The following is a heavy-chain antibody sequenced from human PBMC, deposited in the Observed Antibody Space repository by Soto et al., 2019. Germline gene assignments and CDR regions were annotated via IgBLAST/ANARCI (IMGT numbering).Heavy chain of an antibody. Sequence: QVQLQESGPGLVKPSQTLSLTCTVSGGSISSGGYYWSWIRQHPGKGLEWIGYIYYSGSTYYNPSLSGRVTISVDTSKNQFSLKLSSVTAADTAVYYCASRIVGAPNYFDYWGQGTLVTVSS. CDR3: ASRIVGAPNYFDY. CDR1: GGSISSGGYY. D-gene: IGHD1-26*01. V-gene: IGHV4-31*03. CDR2: IYYSGST. J-gene: IGHJ4*02.